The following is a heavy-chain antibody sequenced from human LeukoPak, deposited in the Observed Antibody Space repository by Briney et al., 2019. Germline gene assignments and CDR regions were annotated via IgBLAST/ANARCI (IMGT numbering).Heavy chain of an antibody. V-gene: IGHV3-30*18. CDR2: ISYDGSNK. D-gene: IGHD2-21*01. CDR1: GFTFSGYG. CDR3: AKEGDEYAYFDY. Sequence: PGGSLRLSCAASGFTFSGYGMHWVRQAPGKGLEWVAVISYDGSNKYYADSVKGRFTISRDNSKNTLYLQMNSLRAEDTAVYYCAKEGDEYAYFDYWGQGTLVTVSS. J-gene: IGHJ4*02.